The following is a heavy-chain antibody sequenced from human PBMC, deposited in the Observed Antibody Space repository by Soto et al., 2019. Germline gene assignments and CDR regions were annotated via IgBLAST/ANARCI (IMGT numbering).Heavy chain of an antibody. CDR1: GFSVSSSH. CDR2: IYSGGSS. V-gene: IGHV3-53*01. CDR3: ARDPVGWYRQYFDY. D-gene: IGHD1-1*01. Sequence: GGSLRLSCTTSGFSVSSSHMTWVRQAPGKGLEWVSVIYSGGSSYYAVSVQGRFTISRDNSKNSLYLQMNSLRAEDTAVYYCARDPVGWYRQYFDYWGQGTLVTVSS. J-gene: IGHJ4*02.